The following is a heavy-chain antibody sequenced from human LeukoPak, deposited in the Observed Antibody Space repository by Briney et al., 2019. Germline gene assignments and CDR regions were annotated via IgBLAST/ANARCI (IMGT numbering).Heavy chain of an antibody. CDR1: GDSIRGYY. J-gene: IGHJ4*02. CDR3: ARAIVGVTHLDY. Sequence: PSETLSLTCTVSGDSIRGYYWSWIRQPPGKGLEWIGYIFYSGSTNYNPSLKSRVTISVDTSKNQFFLKLSSVTAADTAVYYCARAIVGVTHLDYWGQGALVTVSS. D-gene: IGHD1-26*01. V-gene: IGHV4-59*01. CDR2: IFYSGST.